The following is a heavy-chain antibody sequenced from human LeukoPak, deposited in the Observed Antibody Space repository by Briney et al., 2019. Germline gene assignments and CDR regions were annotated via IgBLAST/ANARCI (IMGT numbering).Heavy chain of an antibody. J-gene: IGHJ4*02. Sequence: GGSLRLSCAASGFTFSIFWMSWVRQAPGKGLEWVANIKQDGSAKYYVDSVKGRFTISRENARNSLYLEMNNLRAEDTAIYYCATSYDSSGNNWGQGTLVTVSS. CDR1: GFTFSIFW. CDR2: IKQDGSAK. V-gene: IGHV3-7*01. D-gene: IGHD3-22*01. CDR3: ATSYDSSGNN.